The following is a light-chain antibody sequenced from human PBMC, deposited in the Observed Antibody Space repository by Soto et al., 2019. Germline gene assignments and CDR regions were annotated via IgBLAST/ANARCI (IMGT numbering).Light chain of an antibody. V-gene: IGKV1-27*01. J-gene: IGKJ3*01. Sequence: DIQLTQSPSSLSSSVGDRVTITCRASQDISNFLVWFQQKPGQVPNLLIYGASTMQSGVPTRFSGSGSATDFTITISSLPPEDVANYFCQNYNSAPFTFGHGTTLDIK. CDR1: QDISNF. CDR2: GAS. CDR3: QNYNSAPFT.